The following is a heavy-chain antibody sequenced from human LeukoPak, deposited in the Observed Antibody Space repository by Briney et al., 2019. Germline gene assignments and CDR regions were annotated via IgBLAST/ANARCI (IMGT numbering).Heavy chain of an antibody. J-gene: IGHJ4*02. D-gene: IGHD3-16*01. V-gene: IGHV5-51*01. CDR3: ARALRTGQGDYVPVL. Sequence: GESLKISCKASAYKFTNYWIGWVRQMPGKGLEWMTIIYPGDSETRYSPSFQGQVTISADKSIGTTYLQWSSLKASDTAIYYCARALRTGQGDYVPVLWGQGTLVTVSS. CDR1: AYKFTNYW. CDR2: IYPGDSET.